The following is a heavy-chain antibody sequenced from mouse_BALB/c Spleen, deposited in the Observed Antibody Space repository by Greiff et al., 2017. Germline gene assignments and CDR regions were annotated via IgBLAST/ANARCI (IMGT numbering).Heavy chain of an antibody. CDR3: ARGYRYDPYYFDY. Sequence: EVQLQQSGPELVKPGASVKMSCKASGYTFTSYVMHWVKQKPGQGLEWIGYINPYNDGTKYNEKFKGKATLTSDKSSSTAYMELSSLTSEDSAVYYCARGYRYDPYYFDYWGQGTTLTVSS. CDR1: GYTFTSYV. CDR2: INPYNDGT. D-gene: IGHD2-14*01. J-gene: IGHJ2*01. V-gene: IGHV1-14*01.